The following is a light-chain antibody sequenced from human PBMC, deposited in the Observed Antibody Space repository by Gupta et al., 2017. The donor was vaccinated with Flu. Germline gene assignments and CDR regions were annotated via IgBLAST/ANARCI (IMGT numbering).Light chain of an antibody. V-gene: IGLV3-21*03. CDR1: SSASRT. CDR3: HVLDSSNDHVI. J-gene: IGLJ2*01. Sequence: NTAGITSGGDSSASRTVHWYQQKPGQAPVVVVSDGSDRPSGIPERFSGSNSGNTATLTINRVEAGDEADYYCHVLDSSNDHVIFGGGTKLTVL. CDR2: DGS.